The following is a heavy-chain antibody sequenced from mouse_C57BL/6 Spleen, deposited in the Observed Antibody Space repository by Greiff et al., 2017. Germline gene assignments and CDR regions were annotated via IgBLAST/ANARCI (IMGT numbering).Heavy chain of an antibody. V-gene: IGHV7-1*01. CDR1: GFTFSDFY. D-gene: IGHD1-1*01. J-gene: IGHJ1*03. CDR2: SRNKANDYTT. Sequence: DVQLVESGGGLVQSGRSLRLSCATSGFTFSDFYMEWVRQAPGKGLEWIAASRNKANDYTTEYSASVKGRFIVSRDTSQSILYLQMNALRAEDTAIYYCARDGSSYWYFDVWGTGTTVTVSS. CDR3: ARDGSSYWYFDV.